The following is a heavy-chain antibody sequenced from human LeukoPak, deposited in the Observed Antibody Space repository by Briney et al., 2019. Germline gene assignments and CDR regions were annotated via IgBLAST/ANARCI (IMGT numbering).Heavy chain of an antibody. D-gene: IGHD3-3*01. CDR1: GGTFSSYA. J-gene: IGHJ2*01. CDR2: IIPIFGTA. CDR3: ARAGGGYDFWSGYYTSYWYFDL. V-gene: IGHV1-69*05. Sequence: SVKVSCKASGGTFSSYAISWVRQAPGQGLEWMGGIIPIFGTANYAQKFQGRVTITTDESTSTAYMELSSLRSEDTAVYYCARAGGGYDFWSGYYTSYWYFDLWGRGTLVTVSS.